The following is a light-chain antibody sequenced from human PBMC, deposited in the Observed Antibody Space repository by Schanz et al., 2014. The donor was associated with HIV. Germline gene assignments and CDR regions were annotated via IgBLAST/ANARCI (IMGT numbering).Light chain of an antibody. J-gene: IGKJ1*01. Sequence: EIVLTQSPGTLSLSLGERATLSCRASQTVSSSSLAWYQQKPGQAPRLLIYDASNRATGIPARFSGSGSGTDFTLTISSLEPEDFAVYYCQQRSNWPPWTFGQGTKVEIK. CDR3: QQRSNWPPWT. V-gene: IGKV3-11*01. CDR2: DAS. CDR1: QTVSSSS.